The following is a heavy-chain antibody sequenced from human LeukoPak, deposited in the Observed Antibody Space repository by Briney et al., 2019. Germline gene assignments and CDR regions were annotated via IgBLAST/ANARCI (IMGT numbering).Heavy chain of an antibody. D-gene: IGHD6-13*01. V-gene: IGHV3-53*01. CDR3: TRDLTGTTWSENDY. CDR1: GLSVRGSY. Sequence: PGGSLRLSCVASGLSVRGSYMSWVRQAPGKGLEWVSVIYSGDRTYYADSVKGRFTISRDTSKNTLYLQMNSLRADDTAMYYCTRDLTGTTWSENDYWGQGTLVTISS. CDR2: IYSGDRT. J-gene: IGHJ4*02.